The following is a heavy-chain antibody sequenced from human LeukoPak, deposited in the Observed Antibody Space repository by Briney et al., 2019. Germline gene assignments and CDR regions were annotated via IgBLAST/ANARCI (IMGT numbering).Heavy chain of an antibody. CDR3: ARLGIGEMATMAHYYYYGMDV. CDR2: INHSGST. D-gene: IGHD5-24*01. V-gene: IGHV4-34*01. J-gene: IGHJ6*02. CDR1: GGSFSGYY. Sequence: PSETLSLTCAVYGGSFSGYYWSWIRQPPGKGLEWIGEINHSGSTNYNPSLKSRVTISVDTSKNQFSLKLSSVTAADTAVYYCARLGIGEMATMAHYYYYGMDVWGQGTTVTVSS.